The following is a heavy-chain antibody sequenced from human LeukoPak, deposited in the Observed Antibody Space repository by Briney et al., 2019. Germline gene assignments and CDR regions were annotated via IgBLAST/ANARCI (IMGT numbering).Heavy chain of an antibody. CDR1: GGSVSSTEFY. Sequence: PSETLSLTCTVSGGSVSSTEFYWGWIHQPPGKGLQWIGNIYYTGSTYYNPSLNSRVTMSVDTSQNQISLKMTSVTAADTAVYYCARLSKGRYFDYIFDYWGQGTLVTVSS. D-gene: IGHD3-9*01. CDR3: ARLSKGRYFDYIFDY. V-gene: IGHV4-39*01. CDR2: IYYTGST. J-gene: IGHJ4*02.